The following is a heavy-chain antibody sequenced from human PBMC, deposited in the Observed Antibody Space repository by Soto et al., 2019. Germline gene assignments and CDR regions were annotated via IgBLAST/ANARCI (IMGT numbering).Heavy chain of an antibody. J-gene: IGHJ2*01. D-gene: IGHD3-22*01. V-gene: IGHV3-23*01. CDR2: ISGSGGST. Sequence: VQLLESGGGLVQPGGSLRLSCAASGFTFSSYAMSWVRQAPGKGLEWVSAISGSGGSTYYADSVKGRFTISRDNSKNTLYLQMNSLRAEDTAVYYCAKGPEPDSSGYYSLWYFDLWGRGTLVTVSS. CDR3: AKGPEPDSSGYYSLWYFDL. CDR1: GFTFSSYA.